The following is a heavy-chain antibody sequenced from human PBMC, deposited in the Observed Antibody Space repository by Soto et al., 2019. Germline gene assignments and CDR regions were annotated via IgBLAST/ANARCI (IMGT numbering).Heavy chain of an antibody. D-gene: IGHD6-6*01. CDR2: ISGSDDST. V-gene: IGHV3-23*01. J-gene: IGHJ4*02. CDR1: GFTFSSYA. Sequence: EVQLLESGGGLVQPGESLRVSCAASGFTFSSYAMSWVRQAPGKGLEWVSVISGSDDSTYYADSVKGRFTISRENSKNKLYLQMNSPRAEDTAVYYCAKRSSTSTFDYWGQGTLVTVSS. CDR3: AKRSSTSTFDY.